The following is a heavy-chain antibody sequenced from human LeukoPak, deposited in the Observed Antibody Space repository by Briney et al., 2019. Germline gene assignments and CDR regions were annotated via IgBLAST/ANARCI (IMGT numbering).Heavy chain of an antibody. CDR2: IIPILGIA. V-gene: IGHV1-69*04. J-gene: IGHJ3*02. D-gene: IGHD3-10*01. Sequence: ASVKVSCKASGGTFSSYAISWVRQAPGRGLEWMGRIIPILGIANYAQKFQGRVTITADKSTSTAYMELSSLRSEDTAVYYCARRATMVRIRDAFDIWCQGTMVTVSS. CDR1: GGTFSSYA. CDR3: ARRATMVRIRDAFDI.